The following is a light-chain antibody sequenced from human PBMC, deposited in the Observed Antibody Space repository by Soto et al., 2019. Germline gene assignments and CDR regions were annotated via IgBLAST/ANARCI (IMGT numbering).Light chain of an antibody. J-gene: IGLJ2*01. CDR1: SGYSTYI. CDR3: ETWDSNTFVV. V-gene: IGLV4-60*03. CDR2: VERSGSY. Sequence: QAVVTQSSSASASLGSSVKLTCTLSSGYSTYIIAWHQQQPGKAPRYLMKVERSGSYNKGSGVPDRFSGSSSGADRYLTIPNLQSEDEADYYCETWDSNTFVVFGGGTKLTVL.